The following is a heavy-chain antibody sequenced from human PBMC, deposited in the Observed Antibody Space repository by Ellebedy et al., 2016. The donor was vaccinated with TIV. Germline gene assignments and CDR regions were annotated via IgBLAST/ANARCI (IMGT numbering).Heavy chain of an antibody. Sequence: SLKISCAASGFTFDDYAVHWVRQAPGKGLEWVSAISWNSDNIGYADSVKGRFTISRDNAKNSLYLQINSLRPEDTALYFCARHTGYHFDYWGQGTLVTVSS. J-gene: IGHJ4*02. CDR2: ISWNSDNI. D-gene: IGHD3-9*01. CDR1: GFTFDDYA. CDR3: ARHTGYHFDY. V-gene: IGHV3-9*01.